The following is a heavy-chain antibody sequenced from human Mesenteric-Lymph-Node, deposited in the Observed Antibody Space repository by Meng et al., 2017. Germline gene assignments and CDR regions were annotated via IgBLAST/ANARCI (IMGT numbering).Heavy chain of an antibody. CDR2: IIPIFGTA. CDR3: ARDLSGREAAAGTRGWFDP. V-gene: IGHV1-69*05. J-gene: IGHJ5*02. CDR1: GGTFSSYA. D-gene: IGHD6-13*01. Sequence: SVKVSCKASGGTFSSYAISWVRQAPGQGLEWMGGIIPIFGTANYAQKFQGRVTMTRDTSISTAYMELSRLRSDDTAVYYCARDLSGREAAAGTRGWFDPWGQGTLVTVSS.